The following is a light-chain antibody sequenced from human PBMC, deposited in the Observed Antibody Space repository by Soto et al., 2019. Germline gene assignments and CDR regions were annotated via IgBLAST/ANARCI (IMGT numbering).Light chain of an antibody. CDR2: GAS. Sequence: EIVLTQSPGTLSLSPGERATLSCRASQSVSSRYLGWYQQKRGQAPRLLISGASTRATGIPDRFSGSGSGTDFTLTISRLEPEDFAVYYCQQYGKSRWTFGQGTKVEIK. CDR3: QQYGKSRWT. J-gene: IGKJ1*01. V-gene: IGKV3-20*01. CDR1: QSVSSRY.